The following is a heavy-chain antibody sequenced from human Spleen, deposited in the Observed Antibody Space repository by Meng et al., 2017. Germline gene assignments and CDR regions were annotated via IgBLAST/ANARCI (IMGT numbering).Heavy chain of an antibody. V-gene: IGHV4-4*02. CDR3: ARVDRYSGTYFDY. CDR1: GGSIDTTIW. CDR2: VSHSGPT. Sequence: QVQLQQSGPGLVQPSGTLSLTCAVSGGSIDTTIWWSWVRQPPGKGLEWIGEVSHSGPTRYNPSLKTRVAISVDRSKNQFSLKLTSVTAADTAVYYCARVDRYSGTYFDYWGHGALVTVSS. J-gene: IGHJ4*01. D-gene: IGHD1-26*01.